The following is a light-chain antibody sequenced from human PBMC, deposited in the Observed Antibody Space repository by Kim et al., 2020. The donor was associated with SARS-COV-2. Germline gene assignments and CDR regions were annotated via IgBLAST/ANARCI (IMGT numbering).Light chain of an antibody. V-gene: IGLV3-19*01. CDR2: AKD. CDR1: SLIIYY. CDR3: KSRDSSGNHLV. J-gene: IGLJ3*02. Sequence: ALGQTVRITCKGDSLIIYYASWYQQKPGQAPVLVINAKDNRPSGIPDRFSGSTSGNTASLTITGAQAEDEADYYCKSRDSSGNHLVFGGGTQLTVL.